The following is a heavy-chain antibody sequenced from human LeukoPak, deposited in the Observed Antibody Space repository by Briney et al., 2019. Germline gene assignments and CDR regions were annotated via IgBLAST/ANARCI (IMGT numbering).Heavy chain of an antibody. CDR1: GYTFTSYG. Sequence: ASVKVSCKASGYTFTSYGISWVRQAPGQGLEWMGWISAYNGNTNYAQKLQGRVTMTTDTSTSTAYMELRSLRSDDTAVYYCARDFMITFGGVTPADYWGQGTLVTVSS. J-gene: IGHJ4*02. V-gene: IGHV1-18*01. CDR3: ARDFMITFGGVTPADY. D-gene: IGHD3-16*01. CDR2: ISAYNGNT.